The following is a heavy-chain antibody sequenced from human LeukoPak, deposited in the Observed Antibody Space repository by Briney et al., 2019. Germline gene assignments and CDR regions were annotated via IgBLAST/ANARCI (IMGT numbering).Heavy chain of an antibody. V-gene: IGHV4-30-4*08. CDR3: ARTYCSGGTCYGLDY. CDR2: NHYSART. D-gene: IGHD2-15*01. CDR1: GGSISSGDCY. Sequence: SETLSLTCTVSGGSISSGDCYWSWIRQPPGKGPEWIGYNHYSARTYYNPSLRIRLTISADTSKNQFSLRLSSVTAPDTAVYYCARTYCSGGTCYGLDYWGQGTLVTVSS. J-gene: IGHJ4*02.